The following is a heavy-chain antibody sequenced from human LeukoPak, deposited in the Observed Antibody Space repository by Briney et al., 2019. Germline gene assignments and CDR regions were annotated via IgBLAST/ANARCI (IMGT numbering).Heavy chain of an antibody. CDR2: LYTSGST. CDR1: GGSISSYY. J-gene: IGHJ4*02. D-gene: IGHD5-24*01. Sequence: SETLSLTCTVSGGSISSYYWSWIRQPAGKGLEWIGLLYTSGSTNYNPSLKSRVTMSVDTSKNQFSLRLSSVTAADTAIYCCARGQDAFKTGYRGQGTLVTVSS. CDR3: ARGQDAFKTGY. V-gene: IGHV4-4*07.